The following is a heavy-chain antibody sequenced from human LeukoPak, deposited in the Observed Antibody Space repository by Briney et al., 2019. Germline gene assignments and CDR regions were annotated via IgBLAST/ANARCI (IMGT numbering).Heavy chain of an antibody. CDR3: ARGDYYYGMDV. J-gene: IGHJ6*02. V-gene: IGHV4-59*01. Sequence: GXGLEWIGDIYYSGSTNYNPSLKSRVTISVDTSKNQFSLKLSSVTAADTAVYYCARGDYYYGMDVWGQGTTVTVSS. CDR2: IYYSGST.